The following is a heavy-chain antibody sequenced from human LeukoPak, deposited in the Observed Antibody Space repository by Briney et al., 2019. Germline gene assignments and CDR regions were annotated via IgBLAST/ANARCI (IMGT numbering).Heavy chain of an antibody. CDR1: GGSISSYY. Sequence: PSETLSLTCTVSGGSISSYYWSWIRQPPGKGLEGIGYIYYSGSTNYNPSLKSRVTISVDTSKNQFSLKLSSVTAADTPVYYCAREATRRLGYYYYYMDVWGKGTTVTVSS. J-gene: IGHJ6*03. V-gene: IGHV4-59*13. CDR3: AREATRRLGYYYYYMDV. CDR2: IYYSGST. D-gene: IGHD7-27*01.